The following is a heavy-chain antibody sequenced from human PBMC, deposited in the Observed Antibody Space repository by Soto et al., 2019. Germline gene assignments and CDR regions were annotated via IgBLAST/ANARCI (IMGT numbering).Heavy chain of an antibody. J-gene: IGHJ5*02. CDR3: ARDKTYYYGSGSYYNSFWFDP. V-gene: IGHV4-30-4*01. D-gene: IGHD3-10*01. CDR1: GGSISSGDYY. Sequence: PSETLSLSCTVSGGSISSGDYYWGWIRQPPGKGLEWIVDIYYSGSTYYNPALKSRVTISVDTSKNQFSLKLSSVTAADTAVYYCARDKTYYYGSGSYYNSFWFDPWGQGTLVTVSS. CDR2: IYYSGST.